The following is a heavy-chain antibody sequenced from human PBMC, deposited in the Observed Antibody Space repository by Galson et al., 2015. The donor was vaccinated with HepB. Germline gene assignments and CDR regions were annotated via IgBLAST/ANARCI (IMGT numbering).Heavy chain of an antibody. CDR1: GFTFSSYA. J-gene: IGHJ4*02. V-gene: IGHV3-23*01. CDR2: ISGSGGST. D-gene: IGHD3-16*01. Sequence: SLRLSCAASGFTFSSYAMSWVRQAPGKGLEWVSAISGSGGSTYYADSVKGRFTISRDNSKSTLYLQMNSLRAEDTAVYYCAKLHLVWESKYDYWGQGTLVTVSS. CDR3: AKLHLVWESKYDY.